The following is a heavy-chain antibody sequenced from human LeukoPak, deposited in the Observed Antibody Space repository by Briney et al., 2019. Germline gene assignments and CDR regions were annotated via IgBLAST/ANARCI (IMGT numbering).Heavy chain of an antibody. CDR1: GASINSGNSY. Sequence: SETLSLTCTVSGASINSGNSYWSWIRQPLGKGLEWIGYIYYSGTTYYNPSLKSRVSMSVDTSENQFSLKLNSVTAADTAVYYCARSPYFDFWAGYYDLDCWGQGTLVTVSS. D-gene: IGHD3-3*01. CDR2: IYYSGTT. V-gene: IGHV4-30-4*08. CDR3: ARSPYFDFWAGYYDLDC. J-gene: IGHJ4*02.